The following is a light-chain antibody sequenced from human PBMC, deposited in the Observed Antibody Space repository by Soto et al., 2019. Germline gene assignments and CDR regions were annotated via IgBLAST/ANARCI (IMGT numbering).Light chain of an antibody. CDR3: QQYYNCPQT. V-gene: IGKV3-15*01. CDR1: QSFSSN. J-gene: IGKJ1*01. Sequence: EIVMTQSPATLSVSPGERATLSCRASQSFSSNLAWYQQKPGQAPRLLIYGASTRATGIPARFSGSGSGTEFTLTISSLQSEDFAVYYCQQYYNCPQTFGQGTKVEIK. CDR2: GAS.